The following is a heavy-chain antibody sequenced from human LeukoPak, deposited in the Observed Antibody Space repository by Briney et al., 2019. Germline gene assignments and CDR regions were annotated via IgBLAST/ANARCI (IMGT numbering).Heavy chain of an antibody. CDR3: VYGGSYYVA. Sequence: GGSLRLSCAASGFTFTSYWMTWVRQAPGTGLELVANIKEGGSEKYYVDSVRGRFTISRDNAKNSLYLQMNSLRVEDTAVYYCVYGGSYYVAWGQGTLVTVSS. D-gene: IGHD1-26*01. CDR2: IKEGGSEK. J-gene: IGHJ5*02. V-gene: IGHV3-7*01. CDR1: GFTFTSYW.